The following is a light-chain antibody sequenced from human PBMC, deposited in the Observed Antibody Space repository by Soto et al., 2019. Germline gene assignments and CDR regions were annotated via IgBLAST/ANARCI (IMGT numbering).Light chain of an antibody. Sequence: QSVLTQPPSASGTPGQRVTISCSGSSSNIGSNYVYWYQQFPRTAPKLLIYRNKQWPSGVPDRFSGSKSGTSASLAISGLRSEDEADYYCAAWDDSLSGLVVFGGGTKLTVL. V-gene: IGLV1-47*01. CDR2: RNK. CDR1: SSNIGSNY. J-gene: IGLJ2*01. CDR3: AAWDDSLSGLVV.